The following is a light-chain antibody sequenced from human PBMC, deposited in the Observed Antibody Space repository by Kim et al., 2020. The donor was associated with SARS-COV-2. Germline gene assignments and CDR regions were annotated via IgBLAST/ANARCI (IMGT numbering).Light chain of an antibody. J-gene: IGKJ4*01. CDR3: QQSYSTPFT. CDR1: QSISSY. Sequence: ASVGDRVTITCRASQSISSYLNWYQQKPGKAPKLLIYAASSLQSGVPSRFSGSGSGTEFTLTISSLRPEDFATYYCQQSYSTPFTFGGGTKVDIK. CDR2: AAS. V-gene: IGKV1-39*01.